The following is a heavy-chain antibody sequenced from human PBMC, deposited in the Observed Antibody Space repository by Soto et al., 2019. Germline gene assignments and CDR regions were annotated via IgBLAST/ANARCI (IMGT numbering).Heavy chain of an antibody. J-gene: IGHJ5*02. V-gene: IGHV4-30-2*01. CDR2: IYHSGST. CDR1: GGSISSGGYS. CDR3: ARVPDR. Sequence: QLQLQESGSGLVKPSQTLSLTCAVSGGSISSGGYSWSWIRQPPGKGLEWIGYIYHSGSTYYNPSPXRXXTLSVDRSKTQCSLKLSSVTAADTAVYYCARVPDRWGQGTLVTVSS. D-gene: IGHD2-2*01.